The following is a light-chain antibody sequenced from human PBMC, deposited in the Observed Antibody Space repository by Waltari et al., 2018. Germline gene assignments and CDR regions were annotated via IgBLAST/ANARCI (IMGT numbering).Light chain of an antibody. CDR3: QQYHTSPFT. J-gene: IGKJ3*01. Sequence: DIQMTQSPSSVSASDGDRVTIACRASQAINNWLVWYQQKPGKPPRLLLNGVSSLASGVPSRFSGSGSGTDFTLTISSLQAEDVAIYYCQQYHTSPFTFGPGTKVDI. CDR2: GVS. V-gene: IGKV1-12*01. CDR1: QAINNW.